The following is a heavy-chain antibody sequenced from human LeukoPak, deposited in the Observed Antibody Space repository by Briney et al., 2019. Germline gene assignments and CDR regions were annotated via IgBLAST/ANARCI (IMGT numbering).Heavy chain of an antibody. CDR1: GFTVSSNY. V-gene: IGHV3-66*01. CDR2: IYSGGST. Sequence: PGGSLRLSCAASGFTVSSNYMSWVRQAPGKGLEWVSVIYSGGSTYYADSVKGRFTISRDNAKNSLYLQMNSLRAEDTAVYYCARDRAYYDSSGYYYGVAFDIWGQGTMVTVSS. CDR3: ARDRAYYDSSGYYYGVAFDI. D-gene: IGHD3-22*01. J-gene: IGHJ3*02.